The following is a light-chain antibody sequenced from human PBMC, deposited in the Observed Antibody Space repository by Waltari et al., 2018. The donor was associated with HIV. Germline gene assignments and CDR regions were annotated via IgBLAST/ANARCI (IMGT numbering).Light chain of an antibody. Sequence: IVMTQSPDSLALSLGERATINCKSSRSILYNPNNKNYLAWYQQKPGQPPQLLIYWASTREFGVPDRFSGSGSGTNFTLTISSLQTEDVAVYYCQQYFNAPITFGGGTRVEI. CDR3: QQYFNAPIT. V-gene: IGKV4-1*01. CDR2: WAS. CDR1: RSILYNPNNKNY. J-gene: IGKJ4*01.